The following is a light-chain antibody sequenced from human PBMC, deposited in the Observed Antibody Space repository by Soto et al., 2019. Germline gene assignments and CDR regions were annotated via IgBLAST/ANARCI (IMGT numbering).Light chain of an antibody. Sequence: DIQMTQSPSTLSASVGDRVTITCRASQSISSRLAWYQQKPGKAPKFLVYDASNLESGVPSRFSGSGSGTEFTLTISSLQPDDFATYYCQQYDSYSVSTFGQGTKLEIK. CDR2: DAS. J-gene: IGKJ2*01. CDR1: QSISSR. V-gene: IGKV1-5*01. CDR3: QQYDSYSVST.